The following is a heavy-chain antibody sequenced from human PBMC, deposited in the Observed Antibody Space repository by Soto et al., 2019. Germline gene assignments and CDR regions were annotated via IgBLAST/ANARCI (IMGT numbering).Heavy chain of an antibody. Sequence: EVQLVESGGGLVKPGGSLRLSCAASGFTFSSYSMNWVRQAPGKGLEWVSSISSSSSYIYYADSVKGRFTISRDNAKNSLYLQMNSLRAEDTAVYYCARGRGAAGTDSVQYYGMAVWGQGTTVTVSS. D-gene: IGHD6-13*01. CDR1: GFTFSSYS. J-gene: IGHJ6*02. V-gene: IGHV3-21*01. CDR2: ISSSSSYI. CDR3: ARGRGAAGTDSVQYYGMAV.